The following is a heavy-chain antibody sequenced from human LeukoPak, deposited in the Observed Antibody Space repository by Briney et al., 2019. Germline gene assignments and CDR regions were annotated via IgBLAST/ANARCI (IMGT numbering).Heavy chain of an antibody. CDR3: AREGYCSSTSCYDYNWFDP. Sequence: SETLSLTCTVSGGSISSSSYYWGWIRQPPGKGLEWIGRIYTSGSTNYNPSLKSRVTMSVDTSKNQFSLKLSSVTAADTAVYYCAREGYCSSTSCYDYNWFDPWGQGTLVTVSS. CDR2: IYTSGST. CDR1: GGSISSSSYY. D-gene: IGHD2-2*01. J-gene: IGHJ5*02. V-gene: IGHV4-39*07.